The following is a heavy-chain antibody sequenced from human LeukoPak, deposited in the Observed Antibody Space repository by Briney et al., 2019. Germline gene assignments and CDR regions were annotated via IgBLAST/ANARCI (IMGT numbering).Heavy chain of an antibody. CDR1: GFTFSIYW. CDR2: INQDGSKK. Sequence: GGSLRLSCAASGFTFSIYWMTWVRQAPGKGLEWVANINQDGSKKYYVDSVKGRFTISRDNAKNSVYLQMNSLRAEDTAVYYCARVHSGSYGKGAFDYWGQGTLVTVSS. J-gene: IGHJ4*02. V-gene: IGHV3-7*03. D-gene: IGHD1-26*01. CDR3: ARVHSGSYGKGAFDY.